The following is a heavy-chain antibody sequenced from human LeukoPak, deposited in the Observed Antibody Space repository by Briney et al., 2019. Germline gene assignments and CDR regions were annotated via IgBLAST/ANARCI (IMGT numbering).Heavy chain of an antibody. CDR2: IWYDGSNK. CDR1: GFTFSSYG. D-gene: IGHD3-22*01. Sequence: GGSLRLSCAASGFTFSSYGMHWVRQAPGKGLEWVAVIWYDGSNKYYADSVKGRFTISRDNSKNTLYLQMNSLRAEDTAVYYCARDFVITDLSGMDVWGQGTTVTVSS. CDR3: ARDFVITDLSGMDV. J-gene: IGHJ6*02. V-gene: IGHV3-33*01.